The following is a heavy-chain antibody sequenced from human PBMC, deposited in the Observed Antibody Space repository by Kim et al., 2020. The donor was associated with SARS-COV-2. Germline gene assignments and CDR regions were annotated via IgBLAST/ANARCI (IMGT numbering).Heavy chain of an antibody. Sequence: GGSLRLSCTASGFTFDDYAMHWVRQAPGKGLEWVSGISWNSGSIGYADSVKGRFTISRDNAKNSLYMQLNSLRAEDTAFYYCAKDIDISSHTDIFDYWGQGTLVTVSS. CDR1: GFTFDDYA. CDR3: AKDIDISSHTDIFDY. J-gene: IGHJ4*02. CDR2: ISWNSGSI. D-gene: IGHD6-13*01. V-gene: IGHV3-9*01.